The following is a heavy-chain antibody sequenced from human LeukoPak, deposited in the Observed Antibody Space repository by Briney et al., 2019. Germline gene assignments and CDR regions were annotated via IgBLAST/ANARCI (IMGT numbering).Heavy chain of an antibody. J-gene: IGHJ4*02. CDR3: ASHRLDCSGGSCYTVGFDY. V-gene: IGHV4-59*01. CDR2: IYYSGST. D-gene: IGHD2-15*01. Sequence: SETLSLTCTVSGGSISSNYWSWIRQPPGKGLEWIGYIYYSGSTNYNPSLKSRVTISVDTSKNQFSLKLSSVTAADTAMYYCASHRLDCSGGSCYTVGFDYWGQGTLVTVSS. CDR1: GGSISSNY.